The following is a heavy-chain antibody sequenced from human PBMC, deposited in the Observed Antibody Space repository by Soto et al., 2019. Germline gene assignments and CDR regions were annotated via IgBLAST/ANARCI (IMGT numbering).Heavy chain of an antibody. CDR3: ARLEGYCSGGSCYAGPPDY. V-gene: IGHV3-33*01. CDR2: ICNDGIKS. J-gene: IGHJ4*02. Sequence: GGFLRLSCAASGFTFRGDGMHWVRQAGGKGLEWVIVICNDGIKSDHADSVQCRFTSSRDNPKNTLYMQMNSLRVEDTAVYYSARLEGYCSGGSCYAGPPDYWGQGTLVTVSS. D-gene: IGHD2-15*01. CDR1: GFTFRGDG.